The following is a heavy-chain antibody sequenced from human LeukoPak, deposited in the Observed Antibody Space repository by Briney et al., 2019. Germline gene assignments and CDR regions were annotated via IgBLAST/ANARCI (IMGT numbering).Heavy chain of an antibody. Sequence: PSETLSLTCSVSGDSFSSYHWSWLRQPPGGGLEWIGYISCGGRTSYNPSLQSRVTISVDTSKNLFSLKLSSVTAADTAVYYCARVGRGDHTWGSYYCDHWGQGTLVSVSS. D-gene: IGHD3-16*01. J-gene: IGHJ4*02. CDR2: ISCGGRT. CDR3: ARVGRGDHTWGSYYCDH. CDR1: GDSFSSYH. V-gene: IGHV4-59*13.